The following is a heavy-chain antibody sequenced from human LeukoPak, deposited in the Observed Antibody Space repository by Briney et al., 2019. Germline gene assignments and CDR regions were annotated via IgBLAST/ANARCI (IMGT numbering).Heavy chain of an antibody. Sequence: SETLSLTCTVSGYSISSAHYWGWIRQPPGKGLEWIGSIYHRGSTYYNPSLKSRVTISVDTSKNQFSLNLTSVTAADTAVYYCARGAATVTTFYNWFDPWGQGTLVTVSS. CDR3: ARGAATVTTFYNWFDP. CDR1: GYSISSAHY. V-gene: IGHV4-38-2*02. D-gene: IGHD4-17*01. CDR2: IYHRGST. J-gene: IGHJ5*02.